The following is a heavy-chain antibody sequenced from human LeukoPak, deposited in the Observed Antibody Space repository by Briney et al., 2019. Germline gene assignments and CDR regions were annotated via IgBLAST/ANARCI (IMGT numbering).Heavy chain of an antibody. D-gene: IGHD3-22*01. V-gene: IGHV4-31*03. CDR2: IFHSGST. CDR1: GGSISSGGYY. J-gene: IGHJ3*02. CDR3: ARDTSSVGAFDI. Sequence: PSETLSLTCTVSGGSISSGGYYWSWIRQLPGKGLEWIGNIFHSGSTFYNPSLKSRFTISVDTSKNQFSLKLSSVTAADTAVYYCARDTSSVGAFDIWGQGTMVTVSS.